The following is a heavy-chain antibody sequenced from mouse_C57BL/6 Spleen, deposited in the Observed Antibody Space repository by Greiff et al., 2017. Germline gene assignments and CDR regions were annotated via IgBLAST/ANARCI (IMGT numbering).Heavy chain of an antibody. CDR3: TRELRSYYVDY. V-gene: IGHV14-1*01. CDR2: IDPEDGDT. CDR1: GFNIKDYY. D-gene: IGHD1-1*01. J-gene: IGHJ2*01. Sequence: EVQLQQSGAELVRPGASVKLSCTASGFNIKDYYMHWVKQRPEQGLEWIGRIDPEDGDTEYAPKFQGKATMTADTSSNTAYLQLSSLTSEDTAVYYCTRELRSYYVDYWGQGTTLTVSS.